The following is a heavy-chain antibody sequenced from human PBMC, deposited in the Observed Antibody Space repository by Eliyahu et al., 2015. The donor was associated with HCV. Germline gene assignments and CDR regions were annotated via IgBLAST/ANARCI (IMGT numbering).Heavy chain of an antibody. CDR3: ARGWGHNSGYLDF. J-gene: IGHJ4*02. CDR2: IWYDGSNK. Sequence: QVQLVESGGGVVQPGTSLRLSCTGSGFTFSDFGMHWVRQAPGKGLEWVAVIWYDGSNKYYGDSVKGRSTISRDNSKKAMYLEMNSLRVEDTAVYYCARGWGHNSGYLDFWGQGTLVTVSS. CDR1: GFTFSDFG. V-gene: IGHV3-33*01. D-gene: IGHD6-19*01.